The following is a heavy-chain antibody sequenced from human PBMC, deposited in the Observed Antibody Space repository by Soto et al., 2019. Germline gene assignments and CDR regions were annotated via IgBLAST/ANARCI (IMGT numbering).Heavy chain of an antibody. Sequence: EVQLVESGGGLVQPGGSLRLSCAASGFTFSSYWMHWVRQAPGKGLVWVSRINSDVSSTSYADSVKGRFTISRDNAKNTLYLQMNSLRAEDTAVYYCARETRGYCSGGSCSPYYYYGMDVWGQGTTVTVSS. D-gene: IGHD2-15*01. CDR3: ARETRGYCSGGSCSPYYYYGMDV. V-gene: IGHV3-74*01. J-gene: IGHJ6*02. CDR2: INSDVSST. CDR1: GFTFSSYW.